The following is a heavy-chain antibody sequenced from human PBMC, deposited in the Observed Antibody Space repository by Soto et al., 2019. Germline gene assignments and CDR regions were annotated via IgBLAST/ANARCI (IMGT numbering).Heavy chain of an antibody. Sequence: QVQLQQWGAGLLKPSETLSLTCAVYGGSFSGYYWSWIPQPPGKGLEWIGEINHSGSTNYNPSLKSRVTISVDTSKNQFSLKLSSVTAADTAVYYCARGRRVRGVKVHVDYYYMDVWGKGTTVTVSS. CDR1: GGSFSGYY. CDR2: INHSGST. V-gene: IGHV4-34*01. J-gene: IGHJ6*03. D-gene: IGHD3-10*01. CDR3: ARGRRVRGVKVHVDYYYMDV.